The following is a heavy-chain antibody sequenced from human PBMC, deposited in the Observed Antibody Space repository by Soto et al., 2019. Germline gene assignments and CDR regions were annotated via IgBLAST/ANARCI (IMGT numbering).Heavy chain of an antibody. J-gene: IGHJ4*02. CDR3: AKFFVETGGSSGWPWSFHF. Sequence: EVQLLESGGGLVQPGGSLRLSCAASGFTFSSYAMSWVRQAPGKGVEWVSAISGTGGTTYYADSVKGRFTISRDNSRNTLHLQMNSLRAEDTAIYYCAKFFVETGGSSGWPWSFHFWGQGTLVTVSS. D-gene: IGHD6-25*01. CDR1: GFTFSSYA. V-gene: IGHV3-23*01. CDR2: ISGTGGTT.